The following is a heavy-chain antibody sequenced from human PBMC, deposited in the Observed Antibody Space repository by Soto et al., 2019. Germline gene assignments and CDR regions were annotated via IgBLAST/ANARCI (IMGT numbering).Heavy chain of an antibody. CDR3: ESCTYYSPSRGYHFKNRDS. D-gene: IGHD3-22*01. J-gene: IGHJ4*02. Sequence: SETLCLTCSVSAGSVDRSNFFWNWIRQAPGQELEWIGNTNNSEDTNKKHALKSRVTLSLDTSKNQCYLTLTPVNAAETDMYSCESCTYYSPSRGYHFKNRDSWGQGTLVTVSS. CDR2: TNNSEDT. V-gene: IGHV4-61*01. CDR1: AGSVDRSNFF.